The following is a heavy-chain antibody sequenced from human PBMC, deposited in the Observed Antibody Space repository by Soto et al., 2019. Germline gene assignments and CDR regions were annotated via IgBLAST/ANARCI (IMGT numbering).Heavy chain of an antibody. CDR3: ARGVDAGVXV. V-gene: IGHV1-8*01. J-gene: IGHJ6*02. D-gene: IGHD1-1*01. CDR2: MSPNSGAT. CDR1: GYTFTSYD. Sequence: ASVKVSCKASGYTFTSYDINWVRQATGQGLEWMGWMSPNSGATGYAQKFQGRVTMTRDTSISTAYMELSNLRSEDTAIYYCARGVDAGVXVWGQGSTVTVSS.